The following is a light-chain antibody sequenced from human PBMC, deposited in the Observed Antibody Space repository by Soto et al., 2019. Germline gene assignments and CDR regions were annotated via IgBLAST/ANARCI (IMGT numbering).Light chain of an antibody. V-gene: IGKV3-11*01. CDR2: DAS. J-gene: IGKJ5*01. Sequence: EIVLTQSPATLSVSPGESATLSCRASQSVSSNLAWYQQKPGQAPRLLIYDASNRATGIPARFSGSGSGTDFTLTISSLEPEDFAVYYCQQRSNWPLLITFGQGTRLEIK. CDR3: QQRSNWPLLIT. CDR1: QSVSSN.